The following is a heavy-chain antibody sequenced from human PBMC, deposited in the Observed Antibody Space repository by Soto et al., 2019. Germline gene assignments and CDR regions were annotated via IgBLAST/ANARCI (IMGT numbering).Heavy chain of an antibody. CDR2: IIPIFGTA. CDR3: ASVPLSHTAMDSHFDY. J-gene: IGHJ4*02. V-gene: IGHV1-69*13. CDR1: GGTFSSYA. D-gene: IGHD5-18*01. Sequence: SVKVSCKASGGTFSSYAISWVRQAPGQGLEWMGGIIPIFGTANYAQKFQGRVTITADESTSTAYMELSSLRSEDTAVYYCASVPLSHTAMDSHFDYWGQGTLVTVSS.